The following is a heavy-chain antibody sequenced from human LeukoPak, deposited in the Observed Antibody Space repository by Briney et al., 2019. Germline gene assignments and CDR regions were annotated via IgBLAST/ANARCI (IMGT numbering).Heavy chain of an antibody. CDR3: ARLYGSGSHDFDP. CDR2: INHSGST. D-gene: IGHD3-10*01. V-gene: IGHV4-34*01. J-gene: IGHJ5*02. CDR1: GGSFSGYY. Sequence: SETLSLTCAVYGGSFSGYYWSWIRQPPGKGLEWIGEINHSGSTNYNPSLKSRVTISVDTSKNQFSLKLSSVTAADTAVYHCARLYGSGSHDFDPWGQGTLVTVSS.